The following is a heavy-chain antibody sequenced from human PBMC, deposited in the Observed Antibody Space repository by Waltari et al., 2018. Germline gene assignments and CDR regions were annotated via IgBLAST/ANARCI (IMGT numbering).Heavy chain of an antibody. V-gene: IGHV3-43*01. Sequence: EVQLVESGGVVVQPGGSLRLSCAASGFTFDDYTLPWVRQAPGKGLEWVSLISWDGGSTYYADSVKGRFTISRDNSKNSLYLQMNSLRTEDTALYYCAATGINDAFDIWGQGTMVTVSS. CDR3: AATGINDAFDI. J-gene: IGHJ3*02. CDR2: ISWDGGST. D-gene: IGHD1-26*01. CDR1: GFTFDDYT.